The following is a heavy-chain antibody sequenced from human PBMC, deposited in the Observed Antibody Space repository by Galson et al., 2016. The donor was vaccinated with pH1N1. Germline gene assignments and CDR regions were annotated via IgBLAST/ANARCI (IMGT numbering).Heavy chain of an antibody. D-gene: IGHD2-15*01. CDR2: IYYSGST. V-gene: IGHV4-30-4*01. J-gene: IGHJ4*02. CDR3: ARGIRGSQPDRTYHFDF. Sequence: LSLTCIVSGASVSSGEYYWSWIRQPPGKGLEWIAYIYYSGSTYYNPSLKSRVTISSDMSKNHFSLRLSSVAAADTAMYSCARGIRGSQPDRTYHFDFWGQGALVTVSS. CDR1: GASVSSGEYY.